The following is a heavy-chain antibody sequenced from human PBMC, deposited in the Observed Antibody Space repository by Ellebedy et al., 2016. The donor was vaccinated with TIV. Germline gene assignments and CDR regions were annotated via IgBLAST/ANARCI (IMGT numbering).Heavy chain of an antibody. Sequence: SETLSLTCAVYGESFNNYYWSWIRQPPGKGLEWIGYIYYSGSTNYNPSLKSRVTISVDTSKNQFSLKLSSVTAADTAVYYCARLFSIVGATSLDYWGQGTLVTVSS. V-gene: IGHV4-59*01. CDR1: GESFNNYY. CDR3: ARLFSIVGATSLDY. D-gene: IGHD1-26*01. CDR2: IYYSGST. J-gene: IGHJ4*02.